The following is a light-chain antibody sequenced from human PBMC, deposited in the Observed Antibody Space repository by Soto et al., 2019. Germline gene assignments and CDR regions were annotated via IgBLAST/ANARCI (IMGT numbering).Light chain of an antibody. J-gene: IGLJ1*01. CDR1: SNDIGGYNY. CDR2: EVS. V-gene: IGLV2-14*01. Sequence: SVLTQPASVSGSPGQSITISCTGTSNDIGGYNYVSWYQHLPGKAPKLIIYEVSNRPSGVSNRFSGSKSGNTASLTISGLQAEDEADYYCSSYISTYTPYILGTGTKVTVL. CDR3: SSYISTYTPYI.